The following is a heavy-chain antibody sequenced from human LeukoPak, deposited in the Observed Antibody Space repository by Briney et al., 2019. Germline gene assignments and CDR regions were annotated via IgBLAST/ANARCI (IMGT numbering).Heavy chain of an antibody. Sequence: ASVKVSCKASGYTFTGYYMHWVRQAPGQGLEWMGWINPNSGGTNYAQKFQGWVTMTRDTSISTAYMELSRLRSDDTAVYYCARAKSPRIAAAGLDYWGQGTLVTVSS. CDR1: GYTFTGYY. V-gene: IGHV1-2*04. CDR3: ARAKSPRIAAAGLDY. CDR2: INPNSGGT. D-gene: IGHD6-13*01. J-gene: IGHJ4*02.